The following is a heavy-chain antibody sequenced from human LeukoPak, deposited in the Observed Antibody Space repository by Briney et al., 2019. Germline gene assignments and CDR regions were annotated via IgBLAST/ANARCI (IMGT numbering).Heavy chain of an antibody. Sequence: SVKVSCKASGGTFSSYAISWVRQAPGQGLEWTGGIIPIFGTANYAQKFQGRVTITADESTSTAYMELSSLRSEDTAVYYCARAGYCSSTSCYNWFDPWGQGTLVTVSS. D-gene: IGHD2-2*01. CDR1: GGTFSSYA. V-gene: IGHV1-69*01. CDR3: ARAGYCSSTSCYNWFDP. J-gene: IGHJ5*02. CDR2: IIPIFGTA.